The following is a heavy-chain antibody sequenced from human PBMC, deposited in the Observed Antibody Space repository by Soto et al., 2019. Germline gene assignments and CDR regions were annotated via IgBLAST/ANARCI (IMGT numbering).Heavy chain of an antibody. V-gene: IGHV1-2*04. J-gene: IGHJ6*03. D-gene: IGHD2-15*01. CDR2: INPNSGGT. CDR3: ARVGYCSGGSCSAGWYYMDV. Sequence: RLEWMGWINPNSGGTNYAQKFQGWVTMTRDTSISTAYMELSRLRSDDTAVYYCARVGYCSGGSCSAGWYYMDVWGKGTTVTVSS.